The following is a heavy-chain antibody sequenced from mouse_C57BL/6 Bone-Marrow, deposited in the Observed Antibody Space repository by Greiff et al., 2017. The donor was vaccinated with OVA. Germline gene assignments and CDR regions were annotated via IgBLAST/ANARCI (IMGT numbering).Heavy chain of an antibody. CDR2: INPGSGGT. J-gene: IGHJ3*01. V-gene: IGHV1-54*01. CDR3: ARTRYYGSRSWFAY. Sequence: VKVQQSGAELVRPGTSVKVSCKASGYAFTNYLIEWVKQRPGQGLEWIGVINPGSGGTNYNEKFKGKATLTADKSSSTAYMQLSSLTSEDSAVYFCARTRYYGSRSWFAYWGQGTLVTVSA. D-gene: IGHD1-1*01. CDR1: GYAFTNYL.